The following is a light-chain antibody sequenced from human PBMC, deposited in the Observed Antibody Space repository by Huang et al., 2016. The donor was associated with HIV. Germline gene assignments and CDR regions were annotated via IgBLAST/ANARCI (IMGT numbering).Light chain of an antibody. Sequence: DIQMTQSPSSLSASVGDRVTITCRASQGISSYLNWYQQKPGKAPKLLIYYASTLQSGVPARFSGSGSGTDFTLTISSLQPADSATYYCQETYSIPYTFGQGTKLEIK. CDR3: QETYSIPYT. J-gene: IGKJ2*01. V-gene: IGKV1-39*01. CDR2: YAS. CDR1: QGISSY.